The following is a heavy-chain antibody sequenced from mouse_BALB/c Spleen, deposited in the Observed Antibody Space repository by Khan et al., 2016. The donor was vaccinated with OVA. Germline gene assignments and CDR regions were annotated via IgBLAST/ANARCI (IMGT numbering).Heavy chain of an antibody. CDR1: GYSITSDYA. V-gene: IGHV3-2*02. CDR3: ARCLYDSSGYALDC. D-gene: IGHD1-1*01. Sequence: LVESGPGLVKPSQSLSLTCTVTGYSITSDYAWNWIRQFPGNKLEWMGYIRSTGGTSFNPSLKSRISITRDTSKNQFFLQLKSVTAEDTATYYCARCLYDSSGYALDCWGQGTLVTVSS. J-gene: IGHJ4*01. CDR2: IRSTGGT.